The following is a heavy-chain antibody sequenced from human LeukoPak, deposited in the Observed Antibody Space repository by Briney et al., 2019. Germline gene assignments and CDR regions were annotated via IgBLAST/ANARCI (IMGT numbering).Heavy chain of an antibody. V-gene: IGHV4-34*01. CDR2: INHSGST. Sequence: TSETLSLTCAVYGGSFSGYYWSWIRQPPGKGLEWIGEINHSGSTNYNPSLKSRVTISVDTSKNQFSLKLSSVTAADTAVYYCARPGGIAARPRYFQHWGQGTLVTVSS. D-gene: IGHD6-6*01. J-gene: IGHJ1*01. CDR1: GGSFSGYY. CDR3: ARPGGIAARPRYFQH.